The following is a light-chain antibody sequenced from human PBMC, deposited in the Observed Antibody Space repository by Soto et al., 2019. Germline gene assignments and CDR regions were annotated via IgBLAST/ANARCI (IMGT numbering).Light chain of an antibody. J-gene: IGLJ2*01. CDR1: SSNIGAGYD. CDR3: QSYDSSLSGLV. Sequence: QSVLTQPPSVSGAPGQRVTISCTGSSSNIGAGYDVHWYQQLPGTAPKLLIYGNTNRPSGVPDRFSGSKSGTSASLVITGLQAEDEADYYYQSYDSSLSGLVFGGGTQLTVL. CDR2: GNT. V-gene: IGLV1-40*01.